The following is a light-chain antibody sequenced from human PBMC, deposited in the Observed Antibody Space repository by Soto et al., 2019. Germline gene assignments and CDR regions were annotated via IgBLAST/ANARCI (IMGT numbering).Light chain of an antibody. Sequence: ENVLTQSPGTLSLSPGERATLSCRASQSVGSYLGWYQKKPGQAPRLLIYGASNRATGIPDRFSGSGSGTDFTLTISRLEREDFAVYYCQHYGGPPPWTFGQGTKVEIK. CDR3: QHYGGPPPWT. CDR1: QSVGSY. CDR2: GAS. J-gene: IGKJ1*01. V-gene: IGKV3-20*01.